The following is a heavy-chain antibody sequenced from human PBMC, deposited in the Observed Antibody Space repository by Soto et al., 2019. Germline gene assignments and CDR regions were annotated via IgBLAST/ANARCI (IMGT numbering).Heavy chain of an antibody. Sequence: VKVSCKASGGSFSSFGISWVRQAPGQGLEWMGGIIPVFGRPNYAQRFRGRLTITADESTNTVYLELIDLRSEDTAVYYCAREGSGYNLWGQGTQVTVSS. CDR1: GGSFSSFG. D-gene: IGHD5-12*01. CDR2: IIPVFGRP. V-gene: IGHV1-69*13. J-gene: IGHJ1*01. CDR3: AREGSGYNL.